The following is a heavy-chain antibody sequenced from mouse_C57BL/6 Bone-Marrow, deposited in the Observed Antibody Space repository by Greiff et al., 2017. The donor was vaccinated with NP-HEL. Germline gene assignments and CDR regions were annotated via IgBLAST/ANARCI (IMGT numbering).Heavy chain of an antibody. Sequence: QVQLQQPGAELVKPGASVKMSCKASGYTFTSYWITWVKQRTGQGLEWIGDIYPGSGSTNYNEKFKGKATLTVDKSSSTAYMQLSSLTSEDSAVYYCARRFTTVVATRAWFAYWGQGTLVTVSA. CDR2: IYPGSGST. J-gene: IGHJ3*01. V-gene: IGHV1-55*01. CDR3: ARRFTTVVATRAWFAY. D-gene: IGHD1-1*01. CDR1: GYTFTSYW.